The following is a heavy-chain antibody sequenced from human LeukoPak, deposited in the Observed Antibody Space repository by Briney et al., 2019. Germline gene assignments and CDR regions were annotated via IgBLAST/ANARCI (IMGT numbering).Heavy chain of an antibody. CDR2: ISSSSSYI. CDR1: GFTFSSYS. J-gene: IGHJ6*02. Sequence: GGSLRLSCAASGFTFSSYSMNWVRQAPGKGLEWVSSISSSSSYIYYADSVKGRFTISRDNAKNSLYLQMNSLRAEDTAVYYCARDYPGRKYCSGGSCYGMDVWGQGTTVTVSS. D-gene: IGHD2-15*01. V-gene: IGHV3-21*04. CDR3: ARDYPGRKYCSGGSCYGMDV.